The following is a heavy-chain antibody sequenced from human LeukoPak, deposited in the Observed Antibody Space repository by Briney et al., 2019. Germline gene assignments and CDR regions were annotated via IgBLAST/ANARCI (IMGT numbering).Heavy chain of an antibody. Sequence: GGSLRLSCAASGFTFSSYSMNWVRQAPGKGLEWVSSISSSSSYIYYADSVKGRFTISRDNAKNSLYLQMNSLRAEDTAVYYCAREGRTGYSSSSAYFRHWGQGTLVTVSS. J-gene: IGHJ1*01. CDR3: AREGRTGYSSSSAYFRH. V-gene: IGHV3-21*01. D-gene: IGHD6-13*01. CDR2: ISSSSSYI. CDR1: GFTFSSYS.